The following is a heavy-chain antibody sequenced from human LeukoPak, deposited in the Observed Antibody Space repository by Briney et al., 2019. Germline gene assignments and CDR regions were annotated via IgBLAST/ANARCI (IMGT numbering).Heavy chain of an antibody. CDR1: GFSLRNYW. CDR2: INKDGSEK. CDR3: ASGACSSSSCYAGAY. D-gene: IGHD2-2*01. J-gene: IGHJ4*02. V-gene: IGHV3-7*01. Sequence: GGSLRLSCAASGFSLRNYWMSWVRQAPGKGLEWVANINKDGSEKFYLDSVKGRFSISRDNAKNSVYLEMDSLRAEDTAVYYCASGACSSSSCYAGAYWGQGTLVTVSS.